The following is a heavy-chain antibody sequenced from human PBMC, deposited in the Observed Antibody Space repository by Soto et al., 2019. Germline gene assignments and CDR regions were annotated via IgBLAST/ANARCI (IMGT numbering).Heavy chain of an antibody. CDR1: GFTFSSYS. D-gene: IGHD2-2*01. V-gene: IGHV3-21*01. Sequence: GGSLRLSCAASGFTFSSYSMNWVRQAPGKGLEWVSSISSSSSYIYYADSVKGRFTISRDNAKNSLYLQMNSLRAEDTAVYYCARVRIYCSSTSCYYYYGMDVWGQGTTVTVSS. J-gene: IGHJ6*02. CDR3: ARVRIYCSSTSCYYYYGMDV. CDR2: ISSSSSYI.